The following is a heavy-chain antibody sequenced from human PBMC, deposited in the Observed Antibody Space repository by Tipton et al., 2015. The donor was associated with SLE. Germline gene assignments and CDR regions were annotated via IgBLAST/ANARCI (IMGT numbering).Heavy chain of an antibody. CDR1: GFTFSSYA. CDR3: ARIGQQLDGFDY. Sequence: SLRLSCAASGFTFSSYAMHWVRQAPGKGLEWVAVISYDGSNKYYADSVKGRFTISRDNAKNSLYLQMNSLRAEDTAVYYCARIGQQLDGFDYWGQGTLVTVSS. V-gene: IGHV3-30-3*01. CDR2: ISYDGSNK. D-gene: IGHD6-13*01. J-gene: IGHJ4*02.